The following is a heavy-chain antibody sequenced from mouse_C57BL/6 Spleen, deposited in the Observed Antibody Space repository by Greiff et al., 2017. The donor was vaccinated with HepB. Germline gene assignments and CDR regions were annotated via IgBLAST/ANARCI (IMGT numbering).Heavy chain of an antibody. J-gene: IGHJ3*01. CDR1: GYTFTDYY. V-gene: IGHV1-76*01. CDR3: ARSHYYGSPWCAY. CDR2: IYPGSGNT. Sequence: VQLQQSGAELVRPGASVKLSCKASGYTFTDYYINWVKQRPGQGLEWIARIYPGSGNTYYNEKFKGKATLTAEKSSSTAYMQLSSLTSEDSAVYFCARSHYYGSPWCAYWGQGTLVTVSA. D-gene: IGHD1-1*01.